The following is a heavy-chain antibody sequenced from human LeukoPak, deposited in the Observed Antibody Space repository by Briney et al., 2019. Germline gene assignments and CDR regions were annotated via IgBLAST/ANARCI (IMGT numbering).Heavy chain of an antibody. V-gene: IGHV1-24*01. CDR3: ARVLGVVVPAAKQQYYYYYYMDV. Sequence: GASVKVSCKVSGYTLTELSMHWVRQAPGRGLEWTGGFDPEDGETIYAQKFQGRVTMTKDTSTDTAYMELSSLSSEDTAVYYCARVLGVVVPAAKQQYYYYYYMDVWGKGTTVTVSS. D-gene: IGHD2-2*01. CDR1: GYTLTELS. CDR2: FDPEDGET. J-gene: IGHJ6*03.